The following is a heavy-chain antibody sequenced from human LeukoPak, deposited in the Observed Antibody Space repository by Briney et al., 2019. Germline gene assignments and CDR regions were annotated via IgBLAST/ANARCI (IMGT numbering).Heavy chain of an antibody. D-gene: IGHD6-19*01. J-gene: IGHJ1*01. V-gene: IGHV4-31*03. CDR3: ARDSRVGSIAVAGTQYFQH. CDR1: GGSISSSSYY. CDR2: IYYSGST. Sequence: SETLSLTCTVSGGSISSSSYYWGWIRQPPGKGLEWIGYIYYSGSTYYNPSLKSRVTISVDTSKNQFSLKLSSVTAADTAVYYCARDSRVGSIAVAGTQYFQHWGQGTLVTVSS.